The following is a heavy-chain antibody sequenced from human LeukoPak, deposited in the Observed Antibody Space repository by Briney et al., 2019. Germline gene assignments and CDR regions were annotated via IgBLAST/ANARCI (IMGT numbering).Heavy chain of an antibody. V-gene: IGHV3-23*01. CDR3: AKEAVLRFLEWTQPAAPFDY. CDR2: ISGSGGST. CDR1: GFTFSSYA. D-gene: IGHD3-3*01. J-gene: IGHJ4*02. Sequence: GGSLRLSCAASGFTFSSYAMSWVRQAPGKGLEWVSAISGSGGSTYYADSVKGRLTISRDNSKNTLYLQMNSLRAEDTAVYYCAKEAVLRFLEWTQPAAPFDYWGQGTLVTVSS.